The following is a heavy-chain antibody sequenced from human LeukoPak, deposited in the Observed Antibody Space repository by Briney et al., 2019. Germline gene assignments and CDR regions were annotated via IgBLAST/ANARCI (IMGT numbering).Heavy chain of an antibody. D-gene: IGHD3-22*01. CDR3: AADYYDSSGYYN. Sequence: SVKVSCKASGGTFSSYAISWVRQAPGQGLEWMGTIIPIFGTANYAQKFQGRVTITTDESTSTAYMELSSLRSEDTAVYYCAADYYDSSGYYNWGQGTLVTVSS. V-gene: IGHV1-69*05. J-gene: IGHJ4*02. CDR2: IIPIFGTA. CDR1: GGTFSSYA.